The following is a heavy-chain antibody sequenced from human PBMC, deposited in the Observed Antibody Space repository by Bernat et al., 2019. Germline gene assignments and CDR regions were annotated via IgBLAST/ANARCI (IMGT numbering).Heavy chain of an antibody. CDR1: GFTFSRFA. CDR3: AKSVGTTVSPPDY. Sequence: LSCAASGFTFSRFAMHWVRQAPGKGLEWVAVISYDGSNEYYADSVKGRFTISRDNSKITLYLQMNSLRAADTAVYYCAKSVGTTVSPPDYWGQGTLVTVSS. CDR2: ISYDGSNE. D-gene: IGHD4-17*01. J-gene: IGHJ4*02. V-gene: IGHV3-30*18.